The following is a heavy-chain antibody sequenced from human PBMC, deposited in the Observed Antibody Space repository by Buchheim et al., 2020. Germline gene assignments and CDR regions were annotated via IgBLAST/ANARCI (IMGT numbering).Heavy chain of an antibody. CDR2: IIPILGIA. CDR3: ARDPNYDSGGYYDY. CDR1: GGTFSSYT. D-gene: IGHD3-22*01. Sequence: QVQLGQAGAEVKKPGSSVKVSCNASGGTFSSYTISWVRQAPGQGLEWMGRIIPILGIANYAQKLQGRVTITADKSTSTAYLELSGLRSEDTAVYYYARDPNYDSGGYYDYWGQGTL. J-gene: IGHJ4*02. V-gene: IGHV1-69*08.